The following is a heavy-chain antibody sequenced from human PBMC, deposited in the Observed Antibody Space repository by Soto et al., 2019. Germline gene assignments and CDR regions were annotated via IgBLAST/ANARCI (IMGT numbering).Heavy chain of an antibody. Sequence: GGSLRLSCAASGFTFSSYGMHWVRQAPGKGLEWVAVIWYDGSNKYYADSVKGRFTISRDNSKNTLYLQMNSLRAGDTAVYYCARAIVGATTAYYGMDVWGQGTTVTVSS. D-gene: IGHD1-26*01. CDR2: IWYDGSNK. CDR3: ARAIVGATTAYYGMDV. J-gene: IGHJ6*02. V-gene: IGHV3-33*01. CDR1: GFTFSSYG.